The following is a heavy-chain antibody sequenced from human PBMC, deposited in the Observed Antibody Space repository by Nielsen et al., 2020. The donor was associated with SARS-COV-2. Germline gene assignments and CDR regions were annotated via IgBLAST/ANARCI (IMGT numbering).Heavy chain of an antibody. J-gene: IGHJ4*02. CDR2: IYHSGST. V-gene: IGHV4-38-2*02. CDR3: AQTDYGDYGAY. Sequence: SETLSLTCTVSGYSISSGYYWGWIRQPPGKGLEWIGSIYHSGSTYYNPSLKSRVTISVDTSKNQFSLKLSSVTAADTAVYYCAQTDYGDYGAYWGQGTLVTVSS. CDR1: GYSISSGYY. D-gene: IGHD4-17*01.